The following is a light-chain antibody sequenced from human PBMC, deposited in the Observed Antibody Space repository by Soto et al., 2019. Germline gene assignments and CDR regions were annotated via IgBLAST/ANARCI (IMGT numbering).Light chain of an antibody. CDR2: ADS. CDR3: QKSYSTPWT. J-gene: IGKJ1*01. Sequence: DIQMTQSPSAMSSSFGDSVTITCRASQGISNYLAWFQQKTGKVPKSLIYADSSLQSGVPSRLSGSGSGTDLNLTISSLQPEDFATYYCQKSYSTPWTCGQGTKVDIK. V-gene: IGKV1-17*03. CDR1: QGISNY.